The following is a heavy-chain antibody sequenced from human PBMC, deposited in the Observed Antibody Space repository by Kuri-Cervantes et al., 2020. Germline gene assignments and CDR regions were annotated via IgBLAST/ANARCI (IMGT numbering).Heavy chain of an antibody. J-gene: IGHJ4*02. D-gene: IGHD6-13*01. V-gene: IGHV3-33*01. CDR1: GFTFSSYG. Sequence: GGSLRLSCAASGFTFSSYGMHWVRQAPGKGLEWVAVIWYDGSNKYYADSVKGRFTISRDNSKNTLYLQMNSLRAEDTAVYYCARDGGSSWYRAFDYWGQRTLVTVSS. CDR3: ARDGGSSWYRAFDY. CDR2: IWYDGSNK.